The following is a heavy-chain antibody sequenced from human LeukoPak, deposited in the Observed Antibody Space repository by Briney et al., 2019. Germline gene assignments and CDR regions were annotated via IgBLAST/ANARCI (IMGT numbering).Heavy chain of an antibody. V-gene: IGHV4-61*01. D-gene: IGHD6-19*01. CDR2: IYYSGST. CDR3: ARDRYIAVAGTNWSDP. CDR1: GGSVSSGSYY. J-gene: IGHJ5*02. Sequence: PSETLSLTCTASGGSVSSGSYYWSWIRQPPGKGLEWIGYIYYSGSTNYNPSLKSRVTISVDTSKNQFSLKLSSVTAADTAVYYCARDRYIAVAGTNWSDPWGQGTLVTVSS.